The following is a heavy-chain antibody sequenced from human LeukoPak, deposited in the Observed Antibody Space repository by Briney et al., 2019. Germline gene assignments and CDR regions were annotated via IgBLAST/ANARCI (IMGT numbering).Heavy chain of an antibody. CDR3: ARQEELEFPFDY. CDR1: GYSFTSYW. V-gene: IGHV5-51*01. J-gene: IGHJ4*02. D-gene: IGHD1-1*01. CDR2: IDPSDSET. Sequence: GESLKISCKASGYSFTSYWIGWVRQMPGKGLEWMGIIDPSDSETRYTPSFQGQVTISVDKSLTTADLQWNSLKASDTAMYYCARQEELEFPFDYWGQGTLVTVSS.